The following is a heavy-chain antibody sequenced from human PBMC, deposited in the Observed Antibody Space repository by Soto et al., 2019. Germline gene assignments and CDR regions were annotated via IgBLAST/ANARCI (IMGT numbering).Heavy chain of an antibody. J-gene: IGHJ4*02. CDR2: ISAHNGNT. V-gene: IGHV1-18*01. D-gene: IGHD1-1*01. CDR3: ARGRYGDY. CDR1: GYTFTSYG. Sequence: QVHLVQSGAEVKKPGASVKVSCKGSGYTFTSYGITWVRQAPGHGLEWMGWISAHNGNTDYAQRLQGRVTVTRDTSTSTAYMELRRLRSDDTAVYYCARGRYGDYWGQGALVTVS.